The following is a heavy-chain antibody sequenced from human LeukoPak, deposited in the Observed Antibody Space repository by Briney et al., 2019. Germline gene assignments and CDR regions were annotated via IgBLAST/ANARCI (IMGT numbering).Heavy chain of an antibody. V-gene: IGHV3-30*18. J-gene: IGHJ4*02. Sequence: GGSLRLSCAASGFTFSSYGMPWVRQAPGKGLEWVAVISYDGSNKYYADSVKGRFTISRDNSKNTLYLQMNSLRAEDTAVYYCAKDRTLAFDYWGQGTLVTVSS. D-gene: IGHD1-1*01. CDR3: AKDRTLAFDY. CDR1: GFTFSSYG. CDR2: ISYDGSNK.